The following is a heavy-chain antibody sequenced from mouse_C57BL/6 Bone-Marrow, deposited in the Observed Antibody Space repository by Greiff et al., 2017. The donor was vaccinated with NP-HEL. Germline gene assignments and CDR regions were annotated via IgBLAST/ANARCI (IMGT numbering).Heavy chain of an antibody. CDR2: IYPRSGNT. CDR1: GYTFTSYG. Sequence: VKVVESGAELARPGASVKLSCKASGYTFTSYGISWVKQRTGQGLEWIGEIYPRSGNTYYNEKFKGKATLTADKSSSTAYMELRSLTSEDSAVYFCARRRYDYFDYWGQGTTLTVSS. D-gene: IGHD1-1*01. J-gene: IGHJ2*01. CDR3: ARRRYDYFDY. V-gene: IGHV1-81*01.